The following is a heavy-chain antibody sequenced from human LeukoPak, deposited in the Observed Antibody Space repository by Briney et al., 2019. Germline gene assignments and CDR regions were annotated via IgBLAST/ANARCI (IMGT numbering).Heavy chain of an antibody. Sequence: PGGSLRLSCVASGFTFSIYAMTWVRQAPGKGLEWVSGISGGSESTYYADSVKGRFTISRDNSKNTLYMEMNNLRGADTAVYYCAKQDRDYYDSSGHWGQGTLVTVSS. CDR3: AKQDRDYYDSSGH. D-gene: IGHD3-22*01. CDR1: GFTFSIYA. J-gene: IGHJ4*02. V-gene: IGHV3-23*01. CDR2: ISGGSEST.